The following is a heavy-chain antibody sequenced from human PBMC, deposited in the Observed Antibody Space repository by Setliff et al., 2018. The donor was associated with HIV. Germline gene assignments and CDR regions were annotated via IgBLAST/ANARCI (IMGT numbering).Heavy chain of an antibody. Sequence: ASVKVSCKASGYTFTDYGINWVRQAPGQGLEWMGWINTNNGNPTYAQGFTGRFVFSSDTSVRTAYLQIVGLKAEDTAVYFCARDDSANTDLDFWGLGTLVTVSS. CDR3: ARDDSANTDLDF. D-gene: IGHD5-18*01. CDR1: GYTFTDYG. J-gene: IGHJ4*02. V-gene: IGHV7-4-1*01. CDR2: INTNNGNP.